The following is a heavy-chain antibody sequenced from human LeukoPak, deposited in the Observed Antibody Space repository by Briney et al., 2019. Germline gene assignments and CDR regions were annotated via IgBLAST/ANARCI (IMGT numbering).Heavy chain of an antibody. V-gene: IGHV3-48*03. CDR3: ARGYYYGSGIDPRGDY. CDR2: ISSSGSTI. D-gene: IGHD3-10*01. Sequence: GGSLRLSCAASGFTFSSYEMNSVRQAPGKGLEWVSYISSSGSTIYYADSVKGRFTISRDNAKNSLYLQMNSLRAEDTAVYYCARGYYYGSGIDPRGDYWGQGNLVTVSS. J-gene: IGHJ4*02. CDR1: GFTFSSYE.